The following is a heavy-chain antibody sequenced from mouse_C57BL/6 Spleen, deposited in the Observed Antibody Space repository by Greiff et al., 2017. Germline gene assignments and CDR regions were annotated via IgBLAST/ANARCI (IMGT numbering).Heavy chain of an antibody. CDR2: IDPNCGGT. Sequence: QVQLKQPGAELVKPGASVKLSCKASGYTFTSYWMHWVKQRPGRCLEWIGRIDPNCGGTKYNEKFKSKATLTVDKPSSTAYMQLSSLTSEDSAVYYCARVVDYYGWADYWGQGTTLTVSS. CDR3: ARVVDYYGWADY. D-gene: IGHD1-1*01. J-gene: IGHJ2*01. CDR1: GYTFTSYW. V-gene: IGHV1-72*01.